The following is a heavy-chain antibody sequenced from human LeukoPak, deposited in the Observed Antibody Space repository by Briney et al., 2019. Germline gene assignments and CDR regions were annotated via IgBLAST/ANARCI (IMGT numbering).Heavy chain of an antibody. CDR3: ARDLVKAADPPEGFDP. J-gene: IGHJ5*02. CDR2: IIPILGIA. D-gene: IGHD6-13*01. CDR1: GGTFSSYA. V-gene: IGHV1-69*04. Sequence: GASVKVSCKASGGTFSSYAISWVRQAPGQGLEWMGRIIPILGIANYAQKFQGRVTITADKSTSTAYMELSSLRSEDTAVYYCARDLVKAADPPEGFDPWGQGTLVTVSS.